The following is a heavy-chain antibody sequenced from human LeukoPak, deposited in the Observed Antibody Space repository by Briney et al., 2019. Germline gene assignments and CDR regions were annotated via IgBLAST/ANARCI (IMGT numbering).Heavy chain of an antibody. J-gene: IGHJ4*02. CDR3: ARARGEVAIDY. Sequence: PGGSLRLSCAASGFTFSGYVMTWVRQAPGKGLECVSSITFSSSHIYYADSVKGRFTISRDNTKDSLYLQMNSLRAEDTAIYYCARARGEVAIDYWGQGTLVTVSS. CDR1: GFTFSGYV. V-gene: IGHV3-21*01. CDR2: ITFSSSHI. D-gene: IGHD5-12*01.